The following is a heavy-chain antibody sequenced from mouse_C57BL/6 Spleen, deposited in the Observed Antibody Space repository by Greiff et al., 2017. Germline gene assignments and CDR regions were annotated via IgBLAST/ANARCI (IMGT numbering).Heavy chain of an antibody. CDR3: ARSLITTVVAPCLDY. J-gene: IGHJ2*01. CDR1: GYAFSSSW. D-gene: IGHD1-1*01. Sequence: QVQLQQSGPELVKPGASVKISCKASGYAFSSSWMNWVKQRPGKGLEWIGRIYPGDGDTNYNGKFKGKATLTADKSSSTAYMQLSSLTAEDSAVYFCARSLITTVVAPCLDYWGQGTTLTVSS. V-gene: IGHV1-82*01. CDR2: IYPGDGDT.